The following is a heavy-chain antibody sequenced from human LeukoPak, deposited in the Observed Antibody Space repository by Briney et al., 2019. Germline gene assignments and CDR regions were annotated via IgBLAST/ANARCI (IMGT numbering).Heavy chain of an antibody. CDR2: IKQDGSEK. V-gene: IGHV3-7*01. D-gene: IGHD5-18*01. CDR3: VRGWRRGTMVTYYFDY. J-gene: IGHJ4*02. Sequence: GGSLRLSCAASGFTFSSYWMSWVRQAPGKGLEWVANIKQDGSEKYYVDSVKGRFTISRDNAKNSLYLQMNSLRAEDTAVYYCVRGWRRGTMVTYYFDYWGQGTLVTVSS. CDR1: GFTFSSYW.